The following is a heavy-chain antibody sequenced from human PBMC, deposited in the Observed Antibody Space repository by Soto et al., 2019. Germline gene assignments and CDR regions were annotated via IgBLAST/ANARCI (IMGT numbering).Heavy chain of an antibody. D-gene: IGHD6-25*01. CDR1: GFTFSSYG. J-gene: IGHJ4*02. CDR3: VRRGYNWQFSDY. V-gene: IGHV3-23*01. Sequence: PGGSLRLSCAASGFTFSSYGMGWVRQAPGKGLEWVSSISNSGSEIFYAASVKGRFTISRDSSKNTLYLEMSSLRPEDTAVYYCVRRGYNWQFSDYWGQGTLVTVSS. CDR2: ISNSGSEI.